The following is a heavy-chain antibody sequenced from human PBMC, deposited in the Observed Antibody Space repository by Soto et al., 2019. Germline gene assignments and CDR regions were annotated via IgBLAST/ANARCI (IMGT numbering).Heavy chain of an antibody. D-gene: IGHD3-22*01. V-gene: IGHV3-23*01. Sequence: EVQLLESGGGLVQPGGSLRLSCAASGFTFSVYAMTWVRQAPGKGLEWVSAITRNGDHTNYVGSVKGRFTVSRDNSRNTLYLQMSSLRAVDTAVYYCAKVGSYYENFCHWYFDLWGRGTLVTVSS. CDR3: AKVGSYYENFCHWYFDL. J-gene: IGHJ2*01. CDR1: GFTFSVYA. CDR2: ITRNGDHT.